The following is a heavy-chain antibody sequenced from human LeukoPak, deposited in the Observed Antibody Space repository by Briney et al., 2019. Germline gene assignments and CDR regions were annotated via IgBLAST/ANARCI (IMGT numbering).Heavy chain of an antibody. D-gene: IGHD3-22*01. V-gene: IGHV1-8*01. CDR3: ARGLGDYYDTSGYYYAVPAH. Sequence: ASVKVSCKASGYTFTTYDITWVRQATGPGLEWMGWMNPNSGDTAYAQKFQGRVAMTRDTSISTAYMELSSLRSEDTAVYYCARGLGDYYDTSGYYYAVPAHWGQGTLVTVSS. J-gene: IGHJ4*02. CDR2: MNPNSGDT. CDR1: GYTFTTYD.